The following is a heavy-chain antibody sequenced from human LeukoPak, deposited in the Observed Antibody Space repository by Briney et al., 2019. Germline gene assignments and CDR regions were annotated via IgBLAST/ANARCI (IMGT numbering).Heavy chain of an antibody. D-gene: IGHD2-15*01. V-gene: IGHV1-8*01. Sequence: APVKVSCKASGYTFTSYDINWVRQATGQGLEWMGWMNPNSGNTGYAQKFQGRVTMTRNTSISTAYMELSSLRSEDTAVYYCARGGDRYCSGGSCHKYYYGMDVWGQGTTVTVSS. J-gene: IGHJ6*02. CDR3: ARGGDRYCSGGSCHKYYYGMDV. CDR1: GYTFTSYD. CDR2: MNPNSGNT.